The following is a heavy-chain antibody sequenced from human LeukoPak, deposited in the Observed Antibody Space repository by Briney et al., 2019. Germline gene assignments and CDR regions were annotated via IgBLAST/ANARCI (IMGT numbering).Heavy chain of an antibody. D-gene: IGHD3-10*01. J-gene: IGHJ4*02. V-gene: IGHV1-2*06. CDR3: ARVPYYYGSGIFDY. CDR1: GYTFTGYY. CDR2: INPNRGGT. Sequence: ASVKVSCKXSGYTFTGYYMHWVRQAPGQGLEWMGRINPNRGGTNYSQKFQGRVTITRDTSISTAYMELSRLTSDDTAVYYCARVPYYYGSGIFDYWGQGTLVTVSS.